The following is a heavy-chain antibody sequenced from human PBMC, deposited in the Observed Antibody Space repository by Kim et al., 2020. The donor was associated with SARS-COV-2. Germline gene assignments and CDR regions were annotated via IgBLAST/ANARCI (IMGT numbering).Heavy chain of an antibody. V-gene: IGHV4-39*01. CDR3: ARHIVGAARIDY. J-gene: IGHJ4*02. Sequence: YYPPSLKSRVTMSVDTSKNQFSLRLTSVTAADTALYYCARHIVGAARIDYWGQGILVTVSS. D-gene: IGHD1-26*01.